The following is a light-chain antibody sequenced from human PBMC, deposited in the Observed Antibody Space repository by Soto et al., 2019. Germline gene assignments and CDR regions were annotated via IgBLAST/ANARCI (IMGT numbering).Light chain of an antibody. J-gene: IGLJ2*01. Sequence: QSALTQPASASGSPGQSITISCTVASTDVGGHKYVSWYQQHPGKAPKLIIYDVSSRTSGVSSRLSGSKSGNTASLTISVLQAEDEAYYFCSSYTDNSNPLFGGGTKLTVL. CDR3: SSYTDNSNPL. CDR1: STDVGGHKY. CDR2: DVS. V-gene: IGLV2-14*03.